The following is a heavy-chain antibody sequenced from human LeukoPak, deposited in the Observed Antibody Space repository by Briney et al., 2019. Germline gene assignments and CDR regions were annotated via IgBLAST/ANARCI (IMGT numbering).Heavy chain of an antibody. J-gene: IGHJ4*02. D-gene: IGHD3-22*01. CDR3: ARSSSSGYYYGYYFDY. CDR2: IYYSGST. CDR1: GGSISSYY. Sequence: SETLSLTCTVSGGSISSYYWSWIRQPPGKGLEWIGYIYYSGSTNYNPSLKSRVTISVDTSKNQFSLKLSSVTAADTAVYYCARSSSSGYYYGYYFDYWGQGTLVTVSS. V-gene: IGHV4-59*08.